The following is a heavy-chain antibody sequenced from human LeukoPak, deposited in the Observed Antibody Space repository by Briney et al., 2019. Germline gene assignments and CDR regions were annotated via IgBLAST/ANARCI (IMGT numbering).Heavy chain of an antibody. Sequence: ASVKVSCKASGYTFTSYDINWVRQATGQGLEWMGWMNPHSGNTGYAQKLQGRVTMTRNTSISTAYMELSSLTSEDTAVYYCARPLRWNDAFDIWGQGTMVTVSS. J-gene: IGHJ3*02. D-gene: IGHD4-23*01. V-gene: IGHV1-8*01. CDR3: ARPLRWNDAFDI. CDR2: MNPHSGNT. CDR1: GYTFTSYD.